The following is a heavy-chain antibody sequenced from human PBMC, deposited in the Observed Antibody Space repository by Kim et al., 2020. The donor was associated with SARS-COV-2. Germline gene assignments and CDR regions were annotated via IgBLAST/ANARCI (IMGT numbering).Heavy chain of an antibody. CDR3: ASSVYYDSSGYYYPGYYYYYYGMDV. V-gene: IGHV3-48*02. CDR2: ISSSSSTI. Sequence: GGSLRLSCAASGFTFSSYSMNWVRQAPGKGLEWVSYISSSSSTIYYADSVKGRFTISRDNAKNSLYLQMNSLRDEDTAVYYCASSVYYDSSGYYYPGYYYYYYGMDVWGQGTTVTVSS. J-gene: IGHJ6*02. CDR1: GFTFSSYS. D-gene: IGHD3-22*01.